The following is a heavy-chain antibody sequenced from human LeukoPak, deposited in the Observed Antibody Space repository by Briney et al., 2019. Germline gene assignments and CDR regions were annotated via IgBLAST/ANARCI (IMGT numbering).Heavy chain of an antibody. D-gene: IGHD2-21*02. CDR2: ISGSGGST. J-gene: IGHJ6*02. CDR1: GFTFSSYA. V-gene: IGHV3-23*01. CDR3: AGRDSGYYYGMDL. Sequence: GGSLRLSCAASGFTFSSYAMSWVRQAPGKGLEWVSAISGSGGSTYYADSVKGRFTISRDSSKNTLYLQMNSLRAEDTAMYYCAGRDSGYYYGMDLWGLGTTVTVSS.